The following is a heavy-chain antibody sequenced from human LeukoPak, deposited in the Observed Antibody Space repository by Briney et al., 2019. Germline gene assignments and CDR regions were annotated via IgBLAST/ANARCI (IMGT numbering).Heavy chain of an antibody. D-gene: IGHD5-18*01. CDR2: INSNGGST. J-gene: IGHJ4*02. V-gene: IGHV3-64D*09. CDR3: VKVEQRGYSYGY. Sequence: PGGSLRLSCSASGFTFSSFSMHWVRQAPGKGLEYVSAINSNGGSTYYADSLKGRFTISRDNSKNTLYLQMSSLRADDTAVYYCVKVEQRGYSYGYWGQGTLVTVSS. CDR1: GFTFSSFS.